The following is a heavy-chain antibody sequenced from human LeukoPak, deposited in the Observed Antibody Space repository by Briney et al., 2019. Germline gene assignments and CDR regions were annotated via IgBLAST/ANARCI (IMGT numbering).Heavy chain of an antibody. CDR1: GGSITSYY. CDR2: IYYSGST. J-gene: IGHJ4*02. D-gene: IGHD3-22*01. Sequence: SETVSLTCTVSGGSITSYYWSWIRQPPGKGLEWIGHIYYSGSTNYNPSLTSRVTISVDTSKSQFSLKLNSVTAADTAVYYCARWSYSSGFYYFDYWGQGTLVTVSS. CDR3: ARWSYSSGFYYFDY. V-gene: IGHV4-59*08.